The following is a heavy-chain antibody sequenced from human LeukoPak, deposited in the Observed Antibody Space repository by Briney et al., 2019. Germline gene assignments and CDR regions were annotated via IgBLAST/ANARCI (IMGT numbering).Heavy chain of an antibody. D-gene: IGHD2-2*01. CDR1: GFTFSHFG. CDR2: IQFGGTNK. CDR3: AKGSIPAAITYYMDV. Sequence: GGSLRLSCAASGFTFSHFGMPWVRQAPGKGLEWLAFIQFGGTNKYYADSVQGRFVVSRDNSKNSLFLQINSLRSDDTAVYFCAKGSIPAAITYYMDVWGKGTTVIVSS. V-gene: IGHV3-30*02. J-gene: IGHJ6*03.